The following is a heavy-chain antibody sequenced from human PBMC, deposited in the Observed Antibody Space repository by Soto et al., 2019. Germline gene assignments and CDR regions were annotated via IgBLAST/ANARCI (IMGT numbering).Heavy chain of an antibody. J-gene: IGHJ4*02. CDR2: TYHSGST. CDR3: ARGPSGYYQGYFDY. Sequence: PSETLSLTCAVSGGSISSSNWWSWVRQPPGKGLEWIGETYHSGSTNYNPSLKSRVNISVDKSKNQFSLKLSSVTAADTAVYYCARGPSGYYQGYFDYWAQGTLVTVSS. V-gene: IGHV4-4*02. D-gene: IGHD3-22*01. CDR1: GGSISSSNW.